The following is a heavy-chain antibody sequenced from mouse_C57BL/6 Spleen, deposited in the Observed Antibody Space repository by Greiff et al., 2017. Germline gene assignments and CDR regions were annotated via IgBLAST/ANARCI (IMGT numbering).Heavy chain of an antibody. V-gene: IGHV1-26*01. Sequence: EVQLQQSGPELVKPGASVKISCKASGYTFTDYYMTWVKQSHGKSLEWIGDINPNNGGTSYNQKFKGKATLTVDKSSSTAYMELRSLTSADSAVYYCARSYYCGSAWFAYWGQGTLVTVSA. CDR2: INPNNGGT. CDR3: ARSYYCGSAWFAY. J-gene: IGHJ3*01. D-gene: IGHD1-1*01. CDR1: GYTFTDYY.